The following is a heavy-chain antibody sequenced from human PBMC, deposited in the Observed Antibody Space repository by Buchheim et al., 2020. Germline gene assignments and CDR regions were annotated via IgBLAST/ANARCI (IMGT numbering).Heavy chain of an antibody. J-gene: IGHJ6*02. CDR1: GFTFSSYE. V-gene: IGHV3-48*03. D-gene: IGHD5-24*01. CDR2: ISSSGSTI. CDR3: ARDGYNLRSYYGMDV. Sequence: EVQLVESGGGLVQPGGSLRLSCAASGFTFSSYEMNWVRQAPGKGLEWVSYISSSGSTIYYADFVKGLFTISRDNAKNSLYLQMNSLRAEDTAVYYCARDGYNLRSYYGMDVWGQGTT.